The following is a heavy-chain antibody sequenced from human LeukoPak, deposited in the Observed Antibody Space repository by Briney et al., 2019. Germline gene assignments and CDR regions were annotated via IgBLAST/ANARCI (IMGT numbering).Heavy chain of an antibody. Sequence: SETLSRTCTVSGGSISSYYWSWLRQPPGKGLEWIGYIYTSGSTNYNTSLKSRVTISVETSKNQFSLKLSSVTAADTAVYYCARHSQSRIAAAGTRYYYYYMDVWGKGTTVTVSS. CDR1: GGSISSYY. D-gene: IGHD6-13*01. CDR3: ARHSQSRIAAAGTRYYYYYMDV. V-gene: IGHV4-4*09. CDR2: IYTSGST. J-gene: IGHJ6*03.